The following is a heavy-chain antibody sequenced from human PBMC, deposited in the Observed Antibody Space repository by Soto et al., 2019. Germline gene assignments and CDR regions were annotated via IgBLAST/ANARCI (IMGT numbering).Heavy chain of an antibody. Sequence: PSETLSLTCAVYGGSFSGYYWSWIRQPPGKGLEWIGEINHSGSTNYNPSLKSRVTISVDTSKNQFSLKLSSVTAADTAVYYCARGGSSWRRGYYYYGMDVWGQGTTVTVS. CDR1: GGSFSGYY. D-gene: IGHD6-13*01. V-gene: IGHV4-34*01. CDR2: INHSGST. CDR3: ARGGSSWRRGYYYYGMDV. J-gene: IGHJ6*02.